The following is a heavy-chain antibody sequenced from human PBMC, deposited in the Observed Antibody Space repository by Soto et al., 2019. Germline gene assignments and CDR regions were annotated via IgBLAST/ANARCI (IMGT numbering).Heavy chain of an antibody. D-gene: IGHD4-17*01. CDR2: ISSSGSTI. CDR3: AREPAYGDYFDY. J-gene: IGHJ4*02. CDR1: GFTFSSYE. Sequence: GGSLRLSCAASGFTFSSYEMNWVRQAPGKGLEWVSYISSSGSTIYYADSVKGRFTISRDNAKNSLYLQMNSLRAEDTAVYYCAREPAYGDYFDYWGQGTLVTVYS. V-gene: IGHV3-48*03.